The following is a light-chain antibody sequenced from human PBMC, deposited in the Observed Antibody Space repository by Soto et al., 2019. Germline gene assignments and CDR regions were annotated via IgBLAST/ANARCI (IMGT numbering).Light chain of an antibody. CDR2: DVS. Sequence: QSVQSRPRSVCWSPGHSVTISCTGTSSDVGGYNYVSWYQQHPGKAPKLMIYDVSKRPSGVPDRFSGSKSGNTASLTISGLQAEDEADYYCCSYAGSYHYVFGTGTKVTVL. J-gene: IGLJ1*01. V-gene: IGLV2-11*01. CDR3: CSYAGSYHYV. CDR1: SSDVGGYNY.